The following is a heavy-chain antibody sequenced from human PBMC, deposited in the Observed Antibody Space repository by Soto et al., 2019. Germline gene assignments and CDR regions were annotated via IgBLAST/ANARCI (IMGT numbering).Heavy chain of an antibody. V-gene: IGHV3-23*01. D-gene: IGHD5-12*01. CDR3: AKELSSVTYSGYDLTTNYYYYGMDV. CDR2: ISGSGGST. CDR1: GFTFSSYA. Sequence: GGSLRLSCAASGFTFSSYAMSWVRQAPGKGLEWVSAISGSGGSTHYADSVEGRFTSSRDNSKNTLYLQMNSLRVEDTAVYYCAKELSSVTYSGYDLTTNYYYYGMDVWGQGTTVTVSS. J-gene: IGHJ6*02.